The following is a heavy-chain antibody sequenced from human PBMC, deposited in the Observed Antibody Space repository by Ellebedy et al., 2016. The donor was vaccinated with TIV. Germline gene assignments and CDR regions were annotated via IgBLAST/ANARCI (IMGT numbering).Heavy chain of an antibody. Sequence: SETLSLXXAVYGGSFSGYYWSWIRQPPGKGLEWIGEINHSGSTNYNPYLKSRVTISVDTSKNQFSLKLSSVTAADTAVYYCASGESKMPDTQLRYFDWLPPWGYYYGMDVWGQGTTVTVSS. V-gene: IGHV4-34*01. D-gene: IGHD3-9*01. J-gene: IGHJ6*02. CDR1: GGSFSGYY. CDR2: INHSGST. CDR3: ASGESKMPDTQLRYFDWLPPWGYYYGMDV.